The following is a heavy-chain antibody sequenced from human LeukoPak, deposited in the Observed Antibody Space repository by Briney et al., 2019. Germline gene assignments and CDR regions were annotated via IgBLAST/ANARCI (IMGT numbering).Heavy chain of an antibody. D-gene: IGHD6-19*01. CDR2: ISGSGGST. J-gene: IGHJ4*02. CDR1: GFTFSSNV. CDR3: AKEIAVAGRY. Sequence: GGSLRLSCAASGFTFSSNVMSWVRQAPGKGLEWVSAISGSGGSTYYADSVKGRFTISRDNSKNTLNLQMNSLRVEDAAVYYCAKEIAVAGRYWGQGTLVTVSP. V-gene: IGHV3-23*01.